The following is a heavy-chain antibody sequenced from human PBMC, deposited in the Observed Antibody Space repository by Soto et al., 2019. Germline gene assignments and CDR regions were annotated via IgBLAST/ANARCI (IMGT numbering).Heavy chain of an antibody. CDR2: IIPIFGTT. CDR1: GGTFSSYA. D-gene: IGHD3-9*01. J-gene: IGHJ4*02. CDR3: ARVRCDILTGYYNYYFDY. Sequence: SVKVSCKASGGTFSSYAISWVRQAPGQGLEWMGGIIPIFGTTNYAQKFQGRVTITADESTSTAYMELSSLRSEDTAVYYCARVRCDILTGYYNYYFDYWGQGTLVTAPQ. V-gene: IGHV1-69*13.